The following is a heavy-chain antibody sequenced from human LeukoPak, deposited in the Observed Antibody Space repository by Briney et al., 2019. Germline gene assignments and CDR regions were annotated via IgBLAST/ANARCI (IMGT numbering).Heavy chain of an antibody. J-gene: IGHJ4*02. CDR3: AADYGDYLSPSD. D-gene: IGHD4-17*01. CDR1: GFNFRDPA. V-gene: IGHV3-30*04. CDR2: TSYDGTNK. Sequence: GGSLRLSCAASGFNFRDPAMHWVRQPPGKGLEGVAVTSYDGTNKYYADSVKGRFTISRDNSKNTLYLQMNSLTLEDTAVYYCAADYGDYLSPSDWGQGTLVTVSS.